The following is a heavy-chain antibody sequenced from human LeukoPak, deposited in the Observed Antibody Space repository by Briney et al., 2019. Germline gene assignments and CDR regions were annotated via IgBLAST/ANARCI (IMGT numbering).Heavy chain of an antibody. CDR3: ARGRAAGTFWLDY. CDR2: ISGNNGNT. J-gene: IGHJ4*02. D-gene: IGHD6-13*01. Sequence: SSVKVSCKASGYTFSSYGISWVRQAPGQGLEWMGWISGNNGNTNYAQKVQGRVTMTTDTSTSTAYMELRSLRSDDTAVYYCARGRAAGTFWLDYWGQGTLVTVSS. CDR1: GYTFSSYG. V-gene: IGHV1-18*01.